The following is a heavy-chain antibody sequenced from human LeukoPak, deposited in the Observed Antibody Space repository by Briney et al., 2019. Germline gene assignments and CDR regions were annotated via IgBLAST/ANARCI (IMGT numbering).Heavy chain of an antibody. CDR2: ISAYNGNT. Sequence: GASVKVSRKASGYTFTSYGISWVRQAPGQGLEWMGWISAYNGNTNYAQKLQGRVTMTTDTSTSTAYMELRSLRSDDTAVYYCARASYCGGDCYSVHAFDIWGQGTMVTVSS. CDR3: ARASYCGGDCYSVHAFDI. D-gene: IGHD2-21*02. V-gene: IGHV1-18*01. CDR1: GYTFTSYG. J-gene: IGHJ3*02.